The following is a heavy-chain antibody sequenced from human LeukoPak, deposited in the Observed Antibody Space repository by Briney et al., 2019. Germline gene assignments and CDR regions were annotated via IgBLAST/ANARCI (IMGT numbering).Heavy chain of an antibody. CDR2: IDTNTGNP. CDR3: ARDPYTSSSWYRGRANNWFDA. CDR1: GYTFTTYP. Sequence: ASVKVSCKVSGYTFTTYPMNWVRQAPGQGLEWMEWIDTNTGNPTYAQGFTGRFVFSLDTSVSTAYLQISSLKADDTAVYYCARDPYTSSSWYRGRANNWFDAWGQGTLVTVSS. D-gene: IGHD6-13*01. J-gene: IGHJ5*02. V-gene: IGHV7-4-1*02.